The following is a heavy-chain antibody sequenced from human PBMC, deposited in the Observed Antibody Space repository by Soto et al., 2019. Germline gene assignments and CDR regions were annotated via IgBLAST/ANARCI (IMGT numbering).Heavy chain of an antibody. CDR2: IKSKTDGGTT. CDR1: GFTFSNAW. V-gene: IGHV3-15*01. J-gene: IGHJ4*02. D-gene: IGHD2-15*01. Sequence: PVGSLRLSCAASGFTFSNAWMSWVRQAPGKGLEWVGRIKSKTDGGTTDYAAPVKGRFTISRDDSKNTLYLQMNSLKTEDTAVYYCARYCSGGSCYSGSYYFDYWGQGTLVRVSS. CDR3: ARYCSGGSCYSGSYYFDY.